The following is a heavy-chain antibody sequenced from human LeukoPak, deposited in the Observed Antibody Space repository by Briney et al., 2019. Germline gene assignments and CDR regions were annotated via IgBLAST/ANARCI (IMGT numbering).Heavy chain of an antibody. CDR2: INHSGST. D-gene: IGHD3-3*01. V-gene: IGHV4-34*01. J-gene: IGHJ4*02. Sequence: PSETLSLTCAVYGGSFSGYYWSWIRQPPGKGLEWIGEINHSGSTNYNPSLKSRVTISVDTSKNQFSLKLSSVTAADTAVYYCAGGGMTIFGVVIGRAFDYWGQGTLVTVSS. CDR3: AGGGMTIFGVVIGRAFDY. CDR1: GGSFSGYY.